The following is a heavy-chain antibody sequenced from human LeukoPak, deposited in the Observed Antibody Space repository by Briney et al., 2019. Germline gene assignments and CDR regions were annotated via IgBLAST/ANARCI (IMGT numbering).Heavy chain of an antibody. CDR3: ARTPYCGGDCYVDY. D-gene: IGHD2-21*02. V-gene: IGHV2-70*04. CDR1: GFSPSTSGMR. CDR2: IDWDDDK. Sequence: SGPTLVEPTQTLTLTCTFSGFSPSTSGMRVGWIRQPPGKALEWLARIDWDDDKFCSTSLKTRLTISKDTSKNQVVLTMTNMDPVDTATYYCARTPYCGGDCYVDYWGQGTLVTVSS. J-gene: IGHJ4*02.